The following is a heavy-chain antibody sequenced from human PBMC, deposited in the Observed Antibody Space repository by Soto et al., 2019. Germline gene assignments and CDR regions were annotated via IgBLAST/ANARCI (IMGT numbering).Heavy chain of an antibody. CDR1: GFTFSSYG. CDR3: AKASSLWFGELLKSYFDY. V-gene: IGHV3-30*18. J-gene: IGHJ4*02. Sequence: PGGSLRLSCAASGFTFSSYGMHWVRQAPGKGLEWVAVISYDGSNKYYADSVKGRFTISRDNSKNTLYLQMNSLRAEDTAVYYCAKASSLWFGELLKSYFDYWGQGTLVTVSS. D-gene: IGHD3-10*01. CDR2: ISYDGSNK.